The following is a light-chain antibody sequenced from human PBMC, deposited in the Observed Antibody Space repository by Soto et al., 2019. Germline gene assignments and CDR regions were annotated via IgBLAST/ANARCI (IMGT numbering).Light chain of an antibody. V-gene: IGKV1-5*03. CDR3: QQYNSYSRT. CDR1: QSISTW. CDR2: KAS. Sequence: DIPMTQSPSTLSASVGDRVTITCRANQSISTWLAWYQQEPGKAPKLLIYKASHLDSGVPSRSSGSGSGTEFTLTISSLQPDDFATYYCQQYNSYSRTFGQGTKVEIK. J-gene: IGKJ1*01.